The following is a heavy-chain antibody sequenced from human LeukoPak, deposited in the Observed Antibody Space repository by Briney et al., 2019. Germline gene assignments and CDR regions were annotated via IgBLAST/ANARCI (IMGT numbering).Heavy chain of an antibody. CDR1: GFTFSGSA. V-gene: IGHV3-73*01. Sequence: GGSLRLSCAASGFTFSGSAMHWVRQASGKGLEWVGRIRSKANTYATAYAASVKGRFTISRDDSRNTAYLQMNRLKTEDTAVYYCTRHVPNNGYANFDYWGQGTLVTVSS. CDR3: TRHVPNNGYANFDY. CDR2: IRSKANTYAT. D-gene: IGHD5-12*01. J-gene: IGHJ4*02.